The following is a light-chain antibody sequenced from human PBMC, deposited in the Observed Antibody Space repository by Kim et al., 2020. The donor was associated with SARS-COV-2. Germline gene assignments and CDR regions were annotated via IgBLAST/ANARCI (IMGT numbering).Light chain of an antibody. CDR2: YDT. J-gene: IGLJ2*01. CDR1: NFGSKV. Sequence: APVKAARISCGGTNFGSKVVQWLQQKAGQAPVMVIYYDTSRPSGIPERFSASSSGNTATLTISSVEAGDEADYYCHVWDSGTYHVVFGGGTQLTVL. CDR3: HVWDSGTYHVV. V-gene: IGLV3-21*04.